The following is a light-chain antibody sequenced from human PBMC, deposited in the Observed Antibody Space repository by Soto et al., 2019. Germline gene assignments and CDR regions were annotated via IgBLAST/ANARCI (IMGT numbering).Light chain of an antibody. Sequence: EIVMTQSPATLSVSPGDGATLSCRASQSVASNLAWYQKKPGQTPRLLMYGASTRPTGIPARFSGSGSGTEFNLNIIRLQSEDSAVYYCQQYNDWPLTFGRGTKVEIK. J-gene: IGKJ4*01. CDR3: QQYNDWPLT. CDR2: GAS. V-gene: IGKV3D-15*01. CDR1: QSVASN.